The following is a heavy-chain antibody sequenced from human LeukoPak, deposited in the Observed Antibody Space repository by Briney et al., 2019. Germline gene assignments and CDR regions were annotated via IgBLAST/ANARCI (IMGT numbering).Heavy chain of an antibody. CDR2: IYYSGDT. V-gene: IGHV4-59*01. CDR1: GGSISGYY. J-gene: IGHJ5*02. D-gene: IGHD3-10*01. CDR3: ARSSENYFGP. Sequence: SETLSLTCTVSGGSISGYYWSWIRQPPGKGLELIGEIYYSGDTKYIPSLKSRVIMSVDTSKNQFSLRLSSVTAADTAVYYCARSSENYFGPWGQGTLVTVSS.